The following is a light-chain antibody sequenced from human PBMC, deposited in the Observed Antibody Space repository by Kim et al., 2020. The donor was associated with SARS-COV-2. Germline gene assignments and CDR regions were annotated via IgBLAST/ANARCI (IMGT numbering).Light chain of an antibody. CDR3: QQHNGY. Sequence: TLSASVGDTVTITCRASQSITSGLAWYKQNQGKAPKLLIYAVSNLDSGVPSRFSGSGSGTQFTLTISSLQPDDFATYYCQQHNGYFGGGTKVDIK. V-gene: IGKV1-5*01. J-gene: IGKJ4*01. CDR1: QSITSG. CDR2: AVS.